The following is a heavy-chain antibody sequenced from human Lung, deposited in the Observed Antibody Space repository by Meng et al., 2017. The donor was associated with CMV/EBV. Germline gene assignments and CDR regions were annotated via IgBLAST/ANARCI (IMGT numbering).Heavy chain of an antibody. V-gene: IGHV1-8*03. CDR3: ARAGGNSNYYYGMDV. J-gene: IGHJ6*02. CDR1: GYAFISYD. Sequence: ASVXVSCKASGYAFISYDINWVRQATGQGLEWMGWMNPNSGKTGYAQKFQGRVTITRDISINTAYMEVSSLRSEDTAVYFCARAGGNSNYYYGMDVWGQGTTVTVSS. CDR2: MNPNSGKT. D-gene: IGHD4-23*01.